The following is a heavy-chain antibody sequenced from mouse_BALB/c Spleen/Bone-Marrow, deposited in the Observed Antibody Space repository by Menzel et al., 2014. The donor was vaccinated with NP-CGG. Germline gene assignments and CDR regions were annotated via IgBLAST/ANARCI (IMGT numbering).Heavy chain of an antibody. D-gene: IGHD2-4*01. CDR3: ARHGITRLLDY. J-gene: IGHJ2*01. Sequence: EVHLVESGGGLVKPGGSLKLSCAASRFTFSSYAMFWVRQTPEKRLEWVATISSGGSYTYYPDSVKGRFTISRDNAKNTLYLQMSSLRSEDTAMYYCARHGITRLLDYWGQGTPLTVSS. V-gene: IGHV5-9-3*01. CDR1: RFTFSSYA. CDR2: ISSGGSYT.